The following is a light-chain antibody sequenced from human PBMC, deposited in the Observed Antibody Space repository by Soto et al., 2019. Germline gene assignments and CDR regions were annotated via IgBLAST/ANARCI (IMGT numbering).Light chain of an antibody. V-gene: IGLV1-40*01. CDR3: GSWDSSLSAYV. Sequence: QSVLTQPPSVSGAPGQRVTISCTGSSSNIGAGYDIYWYQQLPGTAPKLLIYDNNNRPSGVPDRFSGSKSGTSATLGITGFQTGDEADYYCGSWDSSLSAYVFGTGTKVTVL. J-gene: IGLJ1*01. CDR2: DNN. CDR1: SSNIGAGYD.